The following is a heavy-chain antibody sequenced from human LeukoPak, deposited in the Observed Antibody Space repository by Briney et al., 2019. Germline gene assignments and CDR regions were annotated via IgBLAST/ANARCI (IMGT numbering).Heavy chain of an antibody. CDR2: IIPILGIA. CDR3: ARGGIVVNWFDP. J-gene: IGHJ5*02. Sequence: ASVKVFCKASGGTFSSYAISWVRQAPGQGLEWMGRIIPILGIANYAQKFQGRVTITADKSTSTAYMELSSLRSEDTAVYYCARGGIVVNWFDPWGQGTLVTVSS. D-gene: IGHD6-19*01. CDR1: GGTFSSYA. V-gene: IGHV1-69*04.